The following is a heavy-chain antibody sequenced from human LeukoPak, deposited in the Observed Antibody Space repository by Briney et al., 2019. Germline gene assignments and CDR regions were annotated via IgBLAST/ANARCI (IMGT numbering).Heavy chain of an antibody. Sequence: GGSLRLSCAASGFTFSSYWMSWVRQAPGKGLEWVANMKQDGSEKYYVGSVKGRFTISRDNAKNSLYLQMNSLRAEDTAVYYCARDLMRWLQSETFDYWGQGTLVTVSS. V-gene: IGHV3-7*01. J-gene: IGHJ4*02. D-gene: IGHD5-12*01. CDR2: MKQDGSEK. CDR1: GFTFSSYW. CDR3: ARDLMRWLQSETFDY.